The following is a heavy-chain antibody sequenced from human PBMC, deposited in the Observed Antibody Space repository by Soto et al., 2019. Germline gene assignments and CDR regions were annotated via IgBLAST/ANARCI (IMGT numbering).Heavy chain of an antibody. Sequence: QVQLQQWGAGLLKPSETLSLTCAIYGGSFSDYYWSWIRQPPGKGLEWIGEINHSGSTNYNPSLKSRVTISVDTSKNQFSLKLSFVTAADTAVYYCARGKVDYDFWSGYFYFDYWGQGTLVTVSS. D-gene: IGHD3-3*01. CDR1: GGSFSDYY. CDR3: ARGKVDYDFWSGYFYFDY. CDR2: INHSGST. J-gene: IGHJ4*02. V-gene: IGHV4-34*01.